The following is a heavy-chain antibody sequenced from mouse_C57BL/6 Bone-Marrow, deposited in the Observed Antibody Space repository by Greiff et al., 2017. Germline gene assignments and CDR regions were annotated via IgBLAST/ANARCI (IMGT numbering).Heavy chain of an antibody. Sequence: QVQLQQPGAELVKPGASVKLSCKASGYTFTSYWMHWVKQRPGQGLEWIGMIHPNSGSTNYNEKFKSKATLTVDKSSSKAYMQLSSVTSEDAAVYYCAQVNRRGYWGQGTTLTVSS. CDR2: IHPNSGST. V-gene: IGHV1-64*01. J-gene: IGHJ2*01. CDR1: GYTFTSYW. CDR3: AQVNRRGY. D-gene: IGHD2-2*01.